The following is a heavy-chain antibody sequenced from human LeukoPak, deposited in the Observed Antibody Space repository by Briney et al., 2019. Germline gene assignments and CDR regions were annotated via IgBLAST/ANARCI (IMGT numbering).Heavy chain of an antibody. Sequence: SVKVSCKASGYTFTSYGISWVRQAPGQGLEWMGGIIPIFGTANYAQKFQGRVTITADKSTSTAYMELSSLRSEDTAVYYCASARITIFGVVTTLFDYWGQGTLVTVSS. V-gene: IGHV1-69*06. CDR2: IIPIFGTA. CDR3: ASARITIFGVVTTLFDY. CDR1: GYTFTSYG. J-gene: IGHJ4*02. D-gene: IGHD3-3*01.